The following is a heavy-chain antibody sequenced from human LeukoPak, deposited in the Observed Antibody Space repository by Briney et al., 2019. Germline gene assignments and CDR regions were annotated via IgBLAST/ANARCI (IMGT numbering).Heavy chain of an antibody. CDR3: ASNIVGAHGAFDI. CDR1: GGSISSGGYS. V-gene: IGHV4-30-2*01. D-gene: IGHD1-26*01. Sequence: SQTLSLTCAVSGGSISSGGYSWSWIRQPPGKGLEWIGYIYHSGSTYYNPSLKSRVTISVDRSKNQFSLKLSSVTAADTAVYYCASNIVGAHGAFDIWGQGTMVTVSS. CDR2: IYHSGST. J-gene: IGHJ3*02.